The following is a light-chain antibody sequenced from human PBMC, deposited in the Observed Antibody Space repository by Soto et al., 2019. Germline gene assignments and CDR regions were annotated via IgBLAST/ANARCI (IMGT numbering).Light chain of an antibody. J-gene: IGKJ1*01. CDR1: QSVNIY. CDR2: GAS. Sequence: EIVMTQSPATLTLSPGERATLCFRSSQSVNIYLAWYQQKPGQASRLLIYGASNRATGIPDRFSGSGSGTDFTLTISRLEPEDFAVYYCQQYGSSGTFGQGTKVDI. CDR3: QQYGSSGT. V-gene: IGKV3-20*01.